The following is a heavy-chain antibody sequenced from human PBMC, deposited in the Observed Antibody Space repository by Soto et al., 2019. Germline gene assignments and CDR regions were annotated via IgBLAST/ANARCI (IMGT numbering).Heavy chain of an antibody. CDR1: GFTFSSHG. CDR3: AKTAGYDYVWGSSGLDP. J-gene: IGHJ5*02. V-gene: IGHV3-30*18. CDR2: ISYDGSDK. D-gene: IGHD3-16*01. Sequence: QVQLVESGGGVVQPGRSLKLSCAASGFTFSSHGMHWVRQAPGKGLEWVAVISYDGSDKYYADSVKGRFTISRDDSKNTLYLQMNSLRAEDTAVYYCAKTAGYDYVWGSSGLDPWGQGTLVTVSS.